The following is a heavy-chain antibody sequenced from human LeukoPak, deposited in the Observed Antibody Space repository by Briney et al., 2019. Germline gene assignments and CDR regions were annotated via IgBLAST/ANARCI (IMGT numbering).Heavy chain of an antibody. CDR2: IWSDGSQQ. Sequence: GMSLRLPCAASGFTFRSYGMHWVRQAQGKGLEWVAVIWSDGSQQHYADSVKGRFTISRDNSKNTLYLQMNSLRVDDTAVYYCARSSDSSDLGYWGQGTLVTVSS. V-gene: IGHV3-33*01. J-gene: IGHJ4*02. CDR3: ARSSDSSDLGY. CDR1: GFTFRSYG. D-gene: IGHD6-25*01.